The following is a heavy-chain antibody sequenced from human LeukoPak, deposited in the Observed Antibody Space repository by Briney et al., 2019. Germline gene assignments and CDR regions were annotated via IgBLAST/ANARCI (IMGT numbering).Heavy chain of an antibody. CDR2: INPNSGNT. Sequence: ASVKVSCKASGYTFTSYDINWVRQATGQGLEWMGWINPNSGNTGYAQKFQGRVTMTRNTSISTAYMELSSLRSEDTAVYYCARGSYNWNDQNWFDPWGQGTLVTVSS. CDR1: GYTFTSYD. CDR3: ARGSYNWNDQNWFDP. V-gene: IGHV1-8*01. D-gene: IGHD1-20*01. J-gene: IGHJ5*02.